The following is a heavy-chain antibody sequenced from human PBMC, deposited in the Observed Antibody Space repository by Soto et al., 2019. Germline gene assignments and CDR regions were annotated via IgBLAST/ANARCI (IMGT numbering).Heavy chain of an antibody. Sequence: SETLSLTCTVSGGSISSSSYYWGWIRQPPGKGLEWIGSIYYSGSTYYNPSLKSRVTISVDKSKNQFSLKVISVTAADTAVYYCARLEGLATISYYFDYWGQGTLVTVSS. J-gene: IGHJ4*02. V-gene: IGHV4-39*01. CDR1: GGSISSSSYY. D-gene: IGHD3-9*01. CDR3: ARLEGLATISYYFDY. CDR2: IYYSGST.